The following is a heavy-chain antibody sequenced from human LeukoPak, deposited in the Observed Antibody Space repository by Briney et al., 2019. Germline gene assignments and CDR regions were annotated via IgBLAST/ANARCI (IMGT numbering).Heavy chain of an antibody. CDR2: IYYSGST. CDR3: ARTQEKQQLVPRARYYFDY. J-gene: IGHJ4*02. Sequence: PSETLSLTCTVSGGSISSYYWSWIRQPPGKGLEWIGYIYYSGSTNYNPSLKSRVTISVDTSKNQFSLKLSSVTAADTAVCYCARTQEKQQLVPRARYYFDYWGQGTLVTVSS. V-gene: IGHV4-59*01. CDR1: GGSISSYY. D-gene: IGHD6-13*01.